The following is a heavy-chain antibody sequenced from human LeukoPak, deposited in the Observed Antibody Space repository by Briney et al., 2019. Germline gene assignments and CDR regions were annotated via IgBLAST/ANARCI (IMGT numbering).Heavy chain of an antibody. CDR1: GGSFSDYY. J-gene: IGHJ4*02. CDR3: ARGPHYGARTFDY. D-gene: IGHD4-17*01. V-gene: IGHV4-34*01. CDR2: INHSAST. Sequence: SETLSLTCAVYGGSFSDYYWSWIRQPPRKGLEWIGDINHSASTNYNPSLKSRVTISVDTSKKQFSLKLTSVTAADTAVYYCARGPHYGARTFDYWGQGTLVTVFS.